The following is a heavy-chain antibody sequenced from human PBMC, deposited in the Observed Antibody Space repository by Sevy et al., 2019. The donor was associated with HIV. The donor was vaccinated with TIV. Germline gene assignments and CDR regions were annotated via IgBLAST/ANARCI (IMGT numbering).Heavy chain of an antibody. CDR1: GFNLSPYW. D-gene: IGHD3-22*01. CDR2: IKQDGNEK. Sequence: GGSLRLSCVASGFNLSPYWMTWVRQAPGKGLEWVANIKQDGNEKYYVDSVKGRFTVSRDNARNALYLQMYSLRAEDTAAYFCASNTYHYDSKTYYPVYWGQGTRVTVSS. V-gene: IGHV3-7*01. J-gene: IGHJ4*02. CDR3: ASNTYHYDSKTYYPVY.